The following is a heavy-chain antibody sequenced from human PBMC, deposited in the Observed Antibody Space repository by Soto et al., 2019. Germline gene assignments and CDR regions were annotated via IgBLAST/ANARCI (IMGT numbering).Heavy chain of an antibody. D-gene: IGHD4-17*01. V-gene: IGHV1-18*04. CDR2: ISAYNGNT. J-gene: IGHJ4*02. Sequence: GASVKVSCKASGGTFSSYGISWVRQAPGQGLEWMGWISAYNGNTNYAQKLQGRVTMTTDTSTSTAYMELRSLRSDDTAVYYCARVWDGDSTDYWGQGTLVTVSS. CDR3: ARVWDGDSTDY. CDR1: GGTFSSYG.